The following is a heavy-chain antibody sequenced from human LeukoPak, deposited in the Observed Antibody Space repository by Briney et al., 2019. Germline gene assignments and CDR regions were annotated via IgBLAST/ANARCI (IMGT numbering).Heavy chain of an antibody. CDR3: AKGYSYGHF. Sequence: GGSLRLSCAASGFTFSDYYMSWIRQAPGQGLEWLSYISSSSTYTNYADSVKGRFSISRDDAKNSVYLQMNSLRAEDTAVYYCAKGYSYGHFWGQGTLVTVSS. D-gene: IGHD5-18*01. J-gene: IGHJ4*02. V-gene: IGHV3-11*03. CDR1: GFTFSDYY. CDR2: ISSSSTYT.